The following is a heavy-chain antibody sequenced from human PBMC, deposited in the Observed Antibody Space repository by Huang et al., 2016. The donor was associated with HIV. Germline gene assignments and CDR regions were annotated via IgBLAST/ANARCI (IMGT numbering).Heavy chain of an antibody. CDR3: ARERMMSWLDDHDAFDI. Sequence: QVQLQQWGAGLLKPSETLSLTCAVYGGSFSGYYWSWIRKSPGKGREWIGEINQSGSTNYNPSLKSRLTISVDTSKNQFSLKLSSVTAADTAVYYCARERMMSWLDDHDAFDIWGQGTMVTVSS. CDR2: INQSGST. D-gene: IGHD1-1*01. CDR1: GGSFSGYY. V-gene: IGHV4-34*01. J-gene: IGHJ3*02.